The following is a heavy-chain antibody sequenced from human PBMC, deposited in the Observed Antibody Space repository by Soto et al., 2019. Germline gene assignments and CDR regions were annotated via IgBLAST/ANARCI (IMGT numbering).Heavy chain of an antibody. CDR1: GFTFDDYA. D-gene: IGHD1-7*01. Sequence: PGGSLRLSCAASGFTFDDYAMHWVRQAPGKGLEWVSGISWNSGSIVYADSVKGLFTISRDNAKNSLYLQMNSLRAEDTALYYCAKDIEAGTTGLSDYWGQGTLVTVSS. J-gene: IGHJ4*02. CDR2: ISWNSGSI. V-gene: IGHV3-9*01. CDR3: AKDIEAGTTGLSDY.